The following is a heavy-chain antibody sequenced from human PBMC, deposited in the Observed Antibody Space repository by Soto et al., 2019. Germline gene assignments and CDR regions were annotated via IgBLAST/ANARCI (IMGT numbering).Heavy chain of an antibody. Sequence: PGGSLILSCAASGFTFSSYWMSWVRQAPGKGLEWVANIKQDGSEKYYVDSVKGRFTISRDNAKNSLYLQMNSLRAEDTAVYYCARRTATYGGDWFDPWGQGTLVTVSS. CDR3: ARRTATYGGDWFDP. CDR2: IKQDGSEK. J-gene: IGHJ5*02. CDR1: GFTFSSYW. V-gene: IGHV3-7*03. D-gene: IGHD5-18*01.